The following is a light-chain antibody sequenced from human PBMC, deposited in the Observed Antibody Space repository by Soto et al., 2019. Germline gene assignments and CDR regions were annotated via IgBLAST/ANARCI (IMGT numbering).Light chain of an antibody. CDR1: QSISSC. CDR3: KQYHSYSLT. V-gene: IGKV1-5*03. CDR2: KAS. J-gene: IGKJ4*01. Sequence: DIQMTQSPSTLSASVGDRVTITCRASQSISSCLAWYQQKPGKAPKLLIYKASSLEGGVPSRFSGSGSGTDFTLTISSLQPDDFATYYCKQYHSYSLTFGGGTKVDIK.